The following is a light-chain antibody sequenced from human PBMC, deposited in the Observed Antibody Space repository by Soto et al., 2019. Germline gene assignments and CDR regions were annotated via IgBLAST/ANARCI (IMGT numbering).Light chain of an antibody. V-gene: IGLV1-40*01. J-gene: IGLJ3*02. CDR2: GNS. Sequence: QSVLTQPPSVSGSPGQRVTISCTGSSSNIGAGYDVHWYQQLPGRAPKLLIYGNSNRPSGVPDRISGSKSGTSASLAITGLQAEDEAAYYCQSYDKSLSGGVFGGGTKLTVL. CDR3: QSYDKSLSGGV. CDR1: SSNIGAGYD.